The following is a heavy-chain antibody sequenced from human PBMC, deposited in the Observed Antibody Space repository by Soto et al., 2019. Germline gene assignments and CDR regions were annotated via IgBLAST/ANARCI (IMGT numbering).Heavy chain of an antibody. CDR1: GYTFTSYY. D-gene: IGHD1-1*01. J-gene: IGHJ5*01. CDR2: INPTAGST. Sequence: ASVKVSCKSSGYTFTSYYMHCVRQSPGQRLERMGIINPTAGSTSYAQKFQGRDTMTRDTCTSTVYMELTSLRVEDTALSYRGRMGTNLREKGNNWFDPCRQGTMVSVSS. CDR3: GRMGTNLREKGNNWFDP. V-gene: IGHV1-46*01.